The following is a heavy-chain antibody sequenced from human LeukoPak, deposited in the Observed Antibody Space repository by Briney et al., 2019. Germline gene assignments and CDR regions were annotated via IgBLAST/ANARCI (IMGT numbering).Heavy chain of an antibody. D-gene: IGHD3-10*01. J-gene: IGHJ3*02. Sequence: PSETLSLTCTVSGGSISSYYWSWIRQPPGKGLEWNGYIYTSGSTNYNPSLKSRVTISVDTSKNQFSLKLSSVTAADTAVYYCARHRRALLDEAFDIWGQGTMVTVSS. V-gene: IGHV4-4*09. CDR2: IYTSGST. CDR1: GGSISSYY. CDR3: ARHRRALLDEAFDI.